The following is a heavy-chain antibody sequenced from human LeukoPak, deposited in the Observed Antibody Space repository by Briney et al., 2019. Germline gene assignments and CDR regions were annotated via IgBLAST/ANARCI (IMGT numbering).Heavy chain of an antibody. CDR3: AKDRDGYKSGGFDY. V-gene: IGHV3-23*01. Sequence: GGSLRLSCAASGFTFSSYAMSWVRQAPGKGLEWVSAISGTRGTTYNDDSGKGRFTISRDNSKNTLYLQMNSLRAEDTAVYYCAKDRDGYKSGGFDYWGQGTLVTV. J-gene: IGHJ4*02. CDR2: ISGTRGTT. D-gene: IGHD5-24*01. CDR1: GFTFSSYA.